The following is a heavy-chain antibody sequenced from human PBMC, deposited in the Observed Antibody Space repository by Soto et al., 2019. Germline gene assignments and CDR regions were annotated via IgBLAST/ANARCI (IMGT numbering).Heavy chain of an antibody. CDR3: ARDFVSTTPGEVATYFDY. CDR1: GGTFSSYA. CDR2: IIPIFGTA. V-gene: IGHV1-69*06. D-gene: IGHD3-16*01. Sequence: QVQLVQSGAEVKKPGTSVKVSCKASGGTFSSYAISWVRQAPGQGLEWMGGIIPIFGTANYAQKFQGRVTITADNSTSTAYMELSSLRSEDTAVYYCARDFVSTTPGEVATYFDYWGQGTLVTVSS. J-gene: IGHJ4*02.